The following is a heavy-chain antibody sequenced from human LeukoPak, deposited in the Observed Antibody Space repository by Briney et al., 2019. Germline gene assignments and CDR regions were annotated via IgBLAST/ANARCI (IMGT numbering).Heavy chain of an antibody. V-gene: IGHV1-18*01. J-gene: IGHJ4*02. CDR2: ISAYNSNT. Sequence: ASVKVSCKTSGYTFTSYDINWVRQAPGQGVEWMGWISAYNSNTNYAQRLQGRVTMTTDTSTTTAYMELRNLRSDDTAVYFCARGLRYGSNYFDYWGQGTLVTVSS. CDR1: GYTFTSYD. CDR3: ARGLRYGSNYFDY. D-gene: IGHD5/OR15-5a*01.